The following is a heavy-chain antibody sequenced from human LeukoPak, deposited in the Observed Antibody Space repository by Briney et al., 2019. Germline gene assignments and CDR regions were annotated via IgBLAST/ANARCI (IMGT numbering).Heavy chain of an antibody. CDR1: GFTFSSYS. CDR2: IRSSSSYI. J-gene: IGHJ4*02. Sequence: GSLRLPCVVSGFTFSSYSMNWVRQAPGKGLEWVSSIRSSSSYIYYADSVKGRFIISRDNAKNSLHLQMNSLRAEDTAVYYCARDQYGDYVFDYWGQGTLVTVSS. D-gene: IGHD4-17*01. CDR3: ARDQYGDYVFDY. V-gene: IGHV3-21*01.